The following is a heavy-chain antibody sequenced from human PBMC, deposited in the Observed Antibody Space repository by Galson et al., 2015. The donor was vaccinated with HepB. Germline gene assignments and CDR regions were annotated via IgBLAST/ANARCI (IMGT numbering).Heavy chain of an antibody. CDR3: ARVAGGYSASWDDY. V-gene: IGHV5-51*01. CDR2: IFPGDSDT. J-gene: IGHJ4*02. Sequence: QSGAEVKKPGESLKISCKASGYSFTNYWIGWVRQKPGKGLEWMGIIFPGDSDTRYSPSFQGQVIISADKSISTAYLQWSSLKASDTAMYYCARVAGGYSASWDDYWGQGTLVAVSS. D-gene: IGHD2-2*01. CDR1: GYSFTNYW.